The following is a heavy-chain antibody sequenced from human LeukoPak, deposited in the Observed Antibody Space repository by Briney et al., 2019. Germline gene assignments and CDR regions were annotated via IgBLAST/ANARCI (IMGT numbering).Heavy chain of an antibody. CDR2: IYHSGST. V-gene: IGHV4-30-2*01. CDR3: ARRGGYDRFDY. Sequence: PSQTLSLTCTVSGGSISSGGYYWSWIRQPLGKGLEWIGYIYHSGSTYYNPSLKSRVTISVDRSKNQFSLKLNSVTAADTAVYYCARRGGYDRFDYWGQGILVTVSS. D-gene: IGHD5-12*01. CDR1: GGSISSGGYY. J-gene: IGHJ4*02.